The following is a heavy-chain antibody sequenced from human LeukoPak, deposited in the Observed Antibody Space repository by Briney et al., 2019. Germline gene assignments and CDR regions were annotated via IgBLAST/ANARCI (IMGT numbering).Heavy chain of an antibody. CDR2: IYTSGST. J-gene: IGHJ3*02. Sequence: SETLSLTCTVSGGSISSGSYYWSWIRQPAGKGLEWIGRIYTSGSTNYNPSLKSRVTISVDTSKNQFSLKLSSVTAADTAVYYCAALRLGELSLDAFDIGGQGTMVTVSS. CDR3: AALRLGELSLDAFDI. D-gene: IGHD3-16*02. V-gene: IGHV4-61*02. CDR1: GGSISSGSYY.